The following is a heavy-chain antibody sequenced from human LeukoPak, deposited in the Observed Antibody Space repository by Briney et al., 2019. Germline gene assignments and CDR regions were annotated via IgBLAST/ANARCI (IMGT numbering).Heavy chain of an antibody. Sequence: ASVKVSCKASGYTFNNYYMNWVRQAPGRGLEWMEIINPSGGSTSYAQKFQGRVTMTRDTSTSTVYMELSSLRSEDTAVYYCARTYNWNDGYFDSWGQGTLVTVSS. CDR1: GYTFNNYY. V-gene: IGHV1-46*02. CDR3: ARTYNWNDGYFDS. D-gene: IGHD1-20*01. CDR2: INPSGGST. J-gene: IGHJ4*02.